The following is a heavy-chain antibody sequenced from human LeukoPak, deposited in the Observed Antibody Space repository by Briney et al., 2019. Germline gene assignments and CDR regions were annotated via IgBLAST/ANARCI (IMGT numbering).Heavy chain of an antibody. CDR1: GFTFSGYG. Sequence: SGGSLRLSCATSGFTFSGYGMHWVRQAPGKGLEWVTVIWSDRSNKYYADSVKGRFTISRDNSKNTLYLQMNSLRAEDTAVYYCAKNMGYSYGFRNGMDVWGQGTTVTVSS. CDR3: AKNMGYSYGFRNGMDV. J-gene: IGHJ6*02. CDR2: IWSDRSNK. V-gene: IGHV3-33*06. D-gene: IGHD5-18*01.